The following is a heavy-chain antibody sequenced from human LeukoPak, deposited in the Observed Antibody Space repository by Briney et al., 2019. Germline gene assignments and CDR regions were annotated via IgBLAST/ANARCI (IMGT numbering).Heavy chain of an antibody. V-gene: IGHV3-30-3*01. J-gene: IGHJ4*02. D-gene: IGHD6-13*01. CDR3: VRSPAPTRSSWLYFDY. CDR1: GFTFSNYA. CDR2: ISYDGSNK. Sequence: GGSLRLSCAVSGFTFSNYAMHWVRQAPGKGLEWMSFISYDGSNKDYAHSVKGRFNISRDDSKSTLYLQMNSLRPEDTAVYYCVRSPAPTRSSWLYFDYWGQGTLVTVSS.